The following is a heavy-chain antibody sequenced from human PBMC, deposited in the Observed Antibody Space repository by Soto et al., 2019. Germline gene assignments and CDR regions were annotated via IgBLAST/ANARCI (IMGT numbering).Heavy chain of an antibody. V-gene: IGHV3-30*18. CDR3: AKGGMVRGVIDY. J-gene: IGHJ4*02. Sequence: QVQPVESGGGVVQPGRSLRLSCAASGFTFSSYGMHWVRQAPGKGLEWVAVISYDGSNKYYADSVKGRFTISRDNSKNTLYLQMNSLRAEDTAVYYCAKGGMVRGVIDYWGQGTLVTVSS. D-gene: IGHD3-10*01. CDR2: ISYDGSNK. CDR1: GFTFSSYG.